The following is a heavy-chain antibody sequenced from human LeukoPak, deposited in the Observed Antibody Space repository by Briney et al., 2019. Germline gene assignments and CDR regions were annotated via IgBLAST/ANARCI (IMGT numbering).Heavy chain of an antibody. V-gene: IGHV3-9*01. J-gene: IGHJ4*02. CDR1: GFTFDDYA. CDR2: ISWNSGSI. CDR3: AKLPLSLYYFDY. Sequence: GGSLRLSCAASGFTFDDYAMHWVRQAPGKGLEWVSGISWNSGSIGYADSVKGRFTISRDNSKNTLYLQMNSLRAEDTAVYYCAKLPLSLYYFDYWGQGTLVTVSS.